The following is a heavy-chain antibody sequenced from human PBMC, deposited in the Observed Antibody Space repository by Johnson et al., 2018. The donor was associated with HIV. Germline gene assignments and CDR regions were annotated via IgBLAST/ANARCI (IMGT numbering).Heavy chain of an antibody. CDR3: ARAEPWDRRHYAFDI. Sequence: VQLVESGGGLVKPGGSLRLSCGASAFTFSSNDMKWVRQAPGKGLEWVAVISYDGSDKYYADSMRGRLTISRDNSKNTVYLQMNSLRAEDTAVYYCARAEPWDRRHYAFDIWGQGTVVTVSS. CDR1: AFTFSSND. D-gene: IGHD1-1*01. J-gene: IGHJ3*02. CDR2: ISYDGSDK. V-gene: IGHV3-30*14.